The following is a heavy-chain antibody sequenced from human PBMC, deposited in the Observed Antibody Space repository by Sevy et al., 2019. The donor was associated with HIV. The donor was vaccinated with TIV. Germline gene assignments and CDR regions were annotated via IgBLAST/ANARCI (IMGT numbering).Heavy chain of an antibody. CDR2: IYSDGTT. CDR1: GFTVSSNY. J-gene: IGHJ4*02. D-gene: IGHD5-18*01. CDR3: ARGKSGYGYALNY. Sequence: GGSLRLSCAASGFTVSSNYMTWVRQVPGKGLEGVSVIYSDGTTYHADSVKDRFTISRDNSKNTLYLQMNSLRAEDTAGYYCARGKSGYGYALNYWGQGTLVTVSS. V-gene: IGHV3-66*01.